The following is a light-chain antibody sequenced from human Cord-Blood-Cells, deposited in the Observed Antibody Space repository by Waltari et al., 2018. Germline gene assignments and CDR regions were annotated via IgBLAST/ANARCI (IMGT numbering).Light chain of an antibody. CDR1: SRDAGVDTY. CDR3: SSYTSSSTPYV. Sequence: QSALTHPASVSGSPGQSVTNSHPSTSRDAGVDTYVSWYQQHPGKAPKLMIYEVSNRPSWVSNRFSGYKSGNTASLTISGLQAEDEADYYCSSYTSSSTPYVFGTGTKVTVL. J-gene: IGLJ1*01. CDR2: EVS. V-gene: IGLV2-14*01.